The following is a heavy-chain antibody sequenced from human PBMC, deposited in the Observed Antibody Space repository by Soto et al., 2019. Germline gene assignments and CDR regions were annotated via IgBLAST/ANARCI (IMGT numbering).Heavy chain of an antibody. V-gene: IGHV1-46*01. Sequence: GASVKVSCKASGYILSAYYMHWVRQAPGQGLEWMGIINPSGGTTTYAQNFQGRVTITRDTSTSTVYMELSSLTSEDMAMYYCARSYCGGDCPNNWFDPWGQGTLVTVSS. D-gene: IGHD2-21*02. CDR1: GYILSAYY. CDR3: ARSYCGGDCPNNWFDP. J-gene: IGHJ5*02. CDR2: INPSGGTT.